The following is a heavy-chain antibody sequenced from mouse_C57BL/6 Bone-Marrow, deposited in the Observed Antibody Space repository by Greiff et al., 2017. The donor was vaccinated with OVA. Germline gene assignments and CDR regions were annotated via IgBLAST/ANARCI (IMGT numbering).Heavy chain of an antibody. CDR1: GYAFSSYW. CDR2: IYPGDGDT. V-gene: IGHV1-80*01. J-gene: IGHJ4*01. CDR3: AREVGNYEIDYAMDY. Sequence: QVQLQQSGAELVKPGASVKISCKASGYAFSSYWMNWVKQRPGKGLEWIGQIYPGDGDTNYNGKFKGKATLTADKSSSTAYMQLSSLTSEDSAVYCCAREVGNYEIDYAMDYWGQGTSVTVSS. D-gene: IGHD2-1*01.